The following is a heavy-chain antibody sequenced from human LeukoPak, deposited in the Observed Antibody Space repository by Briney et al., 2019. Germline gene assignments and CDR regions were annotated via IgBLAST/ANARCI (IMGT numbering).Heavy chain of an antibody. CDR2: ISSSSRTI. J-gene: IGHJ4*02. Sequence: GGSLRLSCAASGFTFSSYSMNWVRQAPGKGLERVSYISSSSRTIYYADSVKGRFTISRDNAKNSLYLQMDSLRDEDTAVYYCARDQFGNYRIDYWGQGTLVTVSS. CDR1: GFTFSSYS. V-gene: IGHV3-48*02. D-gene: IGHD1-7*01. CDR3: ARDQFGNYRIDY.